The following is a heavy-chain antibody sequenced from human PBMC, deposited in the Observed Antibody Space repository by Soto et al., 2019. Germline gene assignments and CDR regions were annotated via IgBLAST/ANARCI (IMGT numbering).Heavy chain of an antibody. Sequence: EVQLVESGGGLVQPGRSLRLSCAASGFTFDDYAMHWVRQAPGKGLEWVSGISGNSGSIGYADSVKGRFTISRDNAKNDLYLQMNSLRAEDTALYYCAKDSVVPAAPGGYYYYYYMDVWGKGTTVTVSS. CDR1: GFTFDDYA. J-gene: IGHJ6*03. CDR2: ISGNSGSI. CDR3: AKDSVVPAAPGGYYYYYYMDV. V-gene: IGHV3-9*01. D-gene: IGHD2-2*01.